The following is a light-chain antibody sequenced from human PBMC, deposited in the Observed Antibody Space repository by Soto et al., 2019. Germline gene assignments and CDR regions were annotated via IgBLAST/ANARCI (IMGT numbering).Light chain of an antibody. Sequence: EIVLTQSPGTLSLPPGERATLSCRASQSGFSFYLAWFQQKPGQAPRLLIYGASSRATGIPDRFSGSGSGTEFTPTISRLKQEDSAGDYSHQYMISPWTLGQGTKVEI. CDR2: GAS. V-gene: IGKV3-20*01. CDR3: HQYMISPWT. CDR1: QSGFSFY. J-gene: IGKJ1*01.